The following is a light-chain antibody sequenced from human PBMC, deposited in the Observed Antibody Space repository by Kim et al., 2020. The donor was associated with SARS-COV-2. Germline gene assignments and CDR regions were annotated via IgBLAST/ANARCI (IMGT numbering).Light chain of an antibody. CDR1: KLGDKY. J-gene: IGLJ2*01. V-gene: IGLV3-1*01. Sequence: SVSPRQTARITCSGDKLGDKYACWYQQKPGQSPILVIYQDSKRPSGIPERFSGSNSGNTATLTISGTQAMDEAAYYCQAWDSSNVVFGGGTQLTVL. CDR2: QDS. CDR3: QAWDSSNVV.